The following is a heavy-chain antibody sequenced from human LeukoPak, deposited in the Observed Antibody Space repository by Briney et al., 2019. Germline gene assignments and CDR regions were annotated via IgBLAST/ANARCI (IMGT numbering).Heavy chain of an antibody. Sequence: GGSLRLSCTASGFTFSRYGTSWVRQAPGKGLEWVSSISSSSSYIYYADSVKGRFTISRNNAENSLYLQMNSLRAEDTAMYYCASGRGDYMDVWGKGTTVTVSS. CDR3: ASGRGDYMDV. CDR1: GFTFSRYG. J-gene: IGHJ6*03. CDR2: ISSSSSYI. V-gene: IGHV3-21*01. D-gene: IGHD3-10*01.